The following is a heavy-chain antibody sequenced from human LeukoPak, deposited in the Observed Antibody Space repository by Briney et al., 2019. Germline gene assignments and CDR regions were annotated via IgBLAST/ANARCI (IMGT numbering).Heavy chain of an antibody. J-gene: IGHJ4*02. CDR2: ISGSAGST. V-gene: IGHV3-23*01. D-gene: IGHD5-18*01. CDR1: GFTFSSYA. CDR3: AKVAGYSYVGVYYFDY. Sequence: GGSLRLSCAASGFTFSSYAMSWVRQAPGKGLEWVSSISGSAGSTYYADSVKGRFTISRDNSKNTLYLQMNSLRAEDTAVYYCAKVAGYSYVGVYYFDYWGQGTLVTVSS.